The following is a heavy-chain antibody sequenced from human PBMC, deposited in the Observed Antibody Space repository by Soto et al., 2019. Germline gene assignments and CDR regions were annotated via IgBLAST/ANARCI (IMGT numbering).Heavy chain of an antibody. J-gene: IGHJ6*02. D-gene: IGHD2-8*02. Sequence: EVQLVESGGDLVQPGRSLRLSCAASGFSFGEYAMHWVLQAPGKGLEWVSGISWKSGSIGYADSVKGRFTISRDNAKNSLYLQMNSLRAEDTALYYCAKSTGGTANGLDVWGQGTTVTVSS. CDR2: ISWKSGSI. V-gene: IGHV3-9*01. CDR1: GFSFGEYA. CDR3: AKSTGGTANGLDV.